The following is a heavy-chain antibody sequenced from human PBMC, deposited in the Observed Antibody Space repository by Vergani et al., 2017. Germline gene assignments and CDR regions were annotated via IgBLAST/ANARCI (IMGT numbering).Heavy chain of an antibody. D-gene: IGHD3-9*01. J-gene: IGHJ2*01. V-gene: IGHV3-33*01. CDR2: IWYDGSNK. CDR1: GFTFSSYG. CDR3: ARDHIDDILTVDFNGDWYFDL. Sequence: QVQLVESGGGVVQPGRSLRLSCAASGFTFSSYGMHWVRQAPGKGLEWVAVIWYDGSNKYYADSVKGRFTISRDNSKNTLYLQMNSLRAEDTAVYYCARDHIDDILTVDFNGDWYFDLWGRGTLVTVSS.